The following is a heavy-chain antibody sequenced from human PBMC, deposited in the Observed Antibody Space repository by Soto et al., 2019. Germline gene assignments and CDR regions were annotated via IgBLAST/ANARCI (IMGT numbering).Heavy chain of an antibody. V-gene: IGHV3-23*03. J-gene: IGHJ4*02. Sequence: EVQLLESGGGLAQPGGSLTLSCAASGFTFRDYTMGWVRQAPGQVLECISVILSDYNTFYAGSVRGRYTISRDNSKNTLYLEMNSLRAEDTAVYYCARRTNGYFGYWGQGALVTVSS. D-gene: IGHD2-8*01. CDR3: ARRTNGYFGY. CDR2: ILSDYNT. CDR1: GFTFRDYT.